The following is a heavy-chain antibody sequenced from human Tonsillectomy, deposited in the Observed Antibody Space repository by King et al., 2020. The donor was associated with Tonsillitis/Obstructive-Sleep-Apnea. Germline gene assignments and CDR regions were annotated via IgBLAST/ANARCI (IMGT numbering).Heavy chain of an antibody. CDR3: ARVHSGDPDTFDI. V-gene: IGHV4-31*01. J-gene: IGHJ3*02. CDR2: IYYSGSP. Sequence: QLQESGPGLVKPSQTLSLTCTASGGTISRSGYYWSWIRQHPGKGLEWIGYIYYSGSPHYNPSLKSLITISVDTSKNRFSLKLTSVTAADTAVYFCARVHSGDPDTFDIWGRGTMVTVSS. CDR1: GGTISRSGYY. D-gene: IGHD4-17*01.